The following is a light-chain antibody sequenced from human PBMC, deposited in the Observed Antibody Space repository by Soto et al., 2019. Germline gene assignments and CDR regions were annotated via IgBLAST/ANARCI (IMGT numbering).Light chain of an antibody. CDR2: EVT. CDR1: SSDVGAYNY. CDR3: SSFASSKTGV. Sequence: QSALTQPPSASWSPGQSVTISCTGTSSDVGAYNYVSWYQQHAGKAPKLVIYEVTKRPSGVPDRFSGSKYANTASLTVSGLQAEDEADYYCSSFASSKTGVFGGGTQLNVL. J-gene: IGLJ3*02. V-gene: IGLV2-8*01.